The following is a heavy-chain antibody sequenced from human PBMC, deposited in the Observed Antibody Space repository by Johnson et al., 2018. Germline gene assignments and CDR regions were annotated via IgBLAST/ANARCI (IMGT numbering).Heavy chain of an antibody. D-gene: IGHD3-3*01. Sequence: VQLVESGGGLVKPGGSLRLSCAASGFTFSSYSMNWVRQAPGKGLEWVSSISSSSSYIFYADSMKGRFTISRDNAKNSLYLQMNSLRVEDTAVYYCARDPIDLYGMDVWGQGTTVTVSS. CDR2: ISSSSSYI. CDR1: GFTFSSYS. J-gene: IGHJ6*02. CDR3: ARDPIDLYGMDV. V-gene: IGHV3-21*01.